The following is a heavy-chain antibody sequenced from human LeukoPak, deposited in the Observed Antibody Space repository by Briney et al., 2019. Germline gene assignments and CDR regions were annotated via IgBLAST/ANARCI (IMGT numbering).Heavy chain of an antibody. CDR1: GFTFSSYS. V-gene: IGHV3-48*02. J-gene: IGHJ6*02. CDR2: ISSSSSTI. Sequence: PGGSLRLSCAASGFTFSSYSMNWVRQAPGKGLEWVSYISSSSSTIYYADSVKGRFTISRDNAKNSLYLQMNSLRDEDTAVYYRASLYGSGSYVAYYYGMDVWGQGTTVTVSS. CDR3: ASLYGSGSYVAYYYGMDV. D-gene: IGHD3-10*01.